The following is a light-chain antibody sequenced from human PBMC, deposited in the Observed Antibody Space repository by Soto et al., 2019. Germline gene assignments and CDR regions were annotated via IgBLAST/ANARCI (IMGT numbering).Light chain of an antibody. CDR1: QSVSSN. CDR3: QQRSSWPWT. Sequence: EIVLTQSPGTLSLSPGERATLSCMASQSVSSNLAWYQQKAGQAPRLLIYDASNRAAGIPARFSGSGSGTDFTLTISSLEPEDFALYYCQQRSSWPWTFGQGTKVDIK. V-gene: IGKV3-11*01. J-gene: IGKJ1*01. CDR2: DAS.